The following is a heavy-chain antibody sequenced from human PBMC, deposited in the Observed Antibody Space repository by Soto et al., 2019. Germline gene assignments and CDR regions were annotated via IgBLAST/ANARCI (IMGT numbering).Heavy chain of an antibody. V-gene: IGHV1-18*01. CDR3: AKGYCSSTSCRHHFGTGFDP. CDR2: ISAYNGNT. D-gene: IGHD2-2*01. Sequence: ASVKVSCKASGYTFTSYGISWVRQAPGQGLEWMGWISAYNGNTNYAQKLQGRVTMTTDTSTSTAYMELRSLRSDDTAVYYCAKGYCSSTSCRHHFGTGFDPWGQGTLVTVSS. J-gene: IGHJ5*02. CDR1: GYTFTSYG.